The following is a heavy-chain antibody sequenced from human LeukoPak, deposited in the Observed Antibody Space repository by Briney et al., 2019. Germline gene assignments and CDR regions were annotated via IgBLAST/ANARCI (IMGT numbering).Heavy chain of an antibody. Sequence: SETLSFTCTVSGGSISSYYWSWIRQPPGKGLEWIGYIYNSGSTNYNPSLKSRVTISLDTSENEFSLKLSPVTAADTAIYYCARDLGVTAPRGIFDYWGQGTLVTVSS. V-gene: IGHV4-59*01. CDR1: GGSISSYY. D-gene: IGHD2-21*02. CDR3: ARDLGVTAPRGIFDY. CDR2: IYNSGST. J-gene: IGHJ4*02.